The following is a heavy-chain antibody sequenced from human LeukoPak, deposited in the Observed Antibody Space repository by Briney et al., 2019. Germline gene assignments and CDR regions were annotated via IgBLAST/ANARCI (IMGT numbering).Heavy chain of an antibody. J-gene: IGHJ4*02. CDR1: GYTFSSYS. CDR2: ISAYNGNT. D-gene: IGHD2-15*01. V-gene: IGHV1-18*01. CDR3: ARASYCSDGSCYSDY. Sequence: VASVKVSCKASGYTFSSYSISWVRQAPGEGLEWMGWISAYNGNTIYAQKVKGGVTMTTDTSTSTAYMELRSLKSDDTAVYYCARASYCSDGSCYSDYWGQGTLVTVSS.